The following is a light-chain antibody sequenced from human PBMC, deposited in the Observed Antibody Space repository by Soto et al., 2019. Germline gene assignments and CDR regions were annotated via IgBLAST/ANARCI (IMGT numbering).Light chain of an antibody. CDR2: DAS. J-gene: IGKJ1*01. V-gene: IGKV1-5*01. CDR1: QSISSW. Sequence: DIQMTQSPSTLSASVGDRVTITCRASQSISSWLAWYQQKPGKAPKLLIYDASSLESGVPSRLSGSGSRTEFTLTLCSLEPDDIATYYCQQYNSFWTFCQGTKVDIK. CDR3: QQYNSFWT.